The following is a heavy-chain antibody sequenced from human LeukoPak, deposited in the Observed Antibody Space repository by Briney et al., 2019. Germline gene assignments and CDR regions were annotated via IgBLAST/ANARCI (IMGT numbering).Heavy chain of an antibody. J-gene: IGHJ4*02. V-gene: IGHV1-46*01. Sequence: ASVKVSCKASGGTFSSYAISWVRQAPGQGLEWMGIINPSGSSTSYAQKFQGRVTMTRDTSTSTVYMELSSLRSEDTAVYYCARDSQYSSGWFGSDHWGQGTLVTVSS. D-gene: IGHD6-19*01. CDR1: GGTFSSYA. CDR3: ARDSQYSSGWFGSDH. CDR2: INPSGSST.